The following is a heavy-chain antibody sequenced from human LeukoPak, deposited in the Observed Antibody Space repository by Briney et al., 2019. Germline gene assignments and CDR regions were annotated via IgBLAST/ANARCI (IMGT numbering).Heavy chain of an antibody. V-gene: IGHV1-8*01. J-gene: IGHJ4*02. CDR2: MNPNSGNT. Sequence: ASVKVSCKASGYTFTSCDINWVRQATGPGLEWMGWMNPNSGNTGYGQSFQGRITMTRDISIGTAYMELSNLTSEDTAIYYCTRGSSGRRDNWGQGTLVTVSA. D-gene: IGHD6-19*01. CDR3: TRGSSGRRDN. CDR1: GYTFTSCD.